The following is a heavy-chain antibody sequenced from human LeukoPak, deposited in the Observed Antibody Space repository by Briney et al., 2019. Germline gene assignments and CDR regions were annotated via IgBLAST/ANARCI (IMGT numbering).Heavy chain of an antibody. V-gene: IGHV1-2*02. CDR1: GYTFTGYY. Sequence: ASVKVSCKASGYTFTGYYMRWVRQAPGQGLEWMGWIDPDSGDTNSALKFQGRVTLTRDTSINTAYMELNRLTSDDTAVYYCAKISSGGWYVDYWGQGALVAVSS. J-gene: IGHJ4*02. D-gene: IGHD2-15*01. CDR3: AKISSGGWYVDY. CDR2: IDPDSGDT.